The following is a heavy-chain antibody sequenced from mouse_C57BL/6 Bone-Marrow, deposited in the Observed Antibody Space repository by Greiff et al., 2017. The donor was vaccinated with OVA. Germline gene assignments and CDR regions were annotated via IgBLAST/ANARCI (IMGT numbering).Heavy chain of an antibody. J-gene: IGHJ2*01. CDR1: GYAFSSSW. V-gene: IGHV1-82*01. D-gene: IGHD2-3*01. Sequence: QVQLQQSGPELVKPGASVKISCKASGYAFSSSWMNWVKQRPGQGLEWIGRIYPGDGDTNYNGKFKGKATLTADKSSSTAYMQLSSLTSEDSAVYFWARHEDGYYASYFDYGGQGTTLTVSS. CDR3: ARHEDGYYASYFDY. CDR2: IYPGDGDT.